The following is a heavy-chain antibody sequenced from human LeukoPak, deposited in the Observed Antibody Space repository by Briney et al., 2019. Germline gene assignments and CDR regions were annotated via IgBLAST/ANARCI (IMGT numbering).Heavy chain of an antibody. V-gene: IGHV1-69*01. D-gene: IGHD4-17*01. Sequence: AASVKVSCKASGGTFSSYAISWVRQAPGQGLEWMGGIIPIFGTANYAQKFQGRVTITADESTSTAYMELSSLRSEDTAVYYCARDDNIYGDYATGDYYYGMDVWGQGTTVTVSS. CDR1: GGTFSSYA. J-gene: IGHJ6*02. CDR2: IIPIFGTA. CDR3: ARDDNIYGDYATGDYYYGMDV.